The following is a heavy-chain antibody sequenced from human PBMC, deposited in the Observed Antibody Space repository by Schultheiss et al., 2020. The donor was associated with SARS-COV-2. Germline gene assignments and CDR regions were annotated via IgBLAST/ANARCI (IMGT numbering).Heavy chain of an antibody. J-gene: IGHJ4*02. CDR3: ARDLTSPVTTAI. D-gene: IGHD4-17*01. V-gene: IGHV3-33*08. Sequence: GGSLRLSCAASGFTFSSYGMHWVRQAPGKGLEWVAVIWYDGSNKYYADSVKGRFTISRDNSKDTVYLQMNSLRVEDTAVYYCARDLTSPVTTAIWGQGTLVTVSS. CDR1: GFTFSSYG. CDR2: IWYDGSNK.